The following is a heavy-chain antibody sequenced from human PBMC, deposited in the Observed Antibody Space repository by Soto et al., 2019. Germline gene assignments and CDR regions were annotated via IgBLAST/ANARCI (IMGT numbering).Heavy chain of an antibody. CDR2: FDPEDGET. CDR1: GYTLTELS. Sequence: VSVKVSCKVSGYTLTELSMHWVRQAPGKGLEWMGGFDPEDGETIYAQKFQGRVTMTEDTSTDTAYMELSSLRSDDTAVYYCARGRVVSAAQGWFDPWGQGTLVTFSS. V-gene: IGHV1-24*01. D-gene: IGHD2-2*01. CDR3: ARGRVVSAAQGWFDP. J-gene: IGHJ5*02.